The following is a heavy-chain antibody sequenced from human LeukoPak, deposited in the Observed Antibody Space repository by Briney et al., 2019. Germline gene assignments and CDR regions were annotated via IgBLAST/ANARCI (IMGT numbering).Heavy chain of an antibody. CDR1: GGSISSGDYH. Sequence: PSETLSLTCTVSGGSISSGDYHWSWIRQPPGKGLEWIGFIYYSGSTYYSPSLKSRVTISVDTSKNQFSLKLSSVTAADTAVYYCARSRDSSGYYLLGYWGQGTLVTVSS. CDR2: IYYSGST. J-gene: IGHJ4*02. V-gene: IGHV4-30-4*01. D-gene: IGHD3-22*01. CDR3: ARSRDSSGYYLLGY.